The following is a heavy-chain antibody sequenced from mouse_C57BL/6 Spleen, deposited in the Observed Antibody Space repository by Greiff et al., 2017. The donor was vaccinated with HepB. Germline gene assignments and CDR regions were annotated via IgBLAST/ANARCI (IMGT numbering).Heavy chain of an antibody. CDR2: IYPGDGDT. Sequence: VQVVESGPELVKPGASVKISCKASGYAFSSSWMNWVKQRPGKGLEGIGRIYPGDGDTNYNGKFKGKATLTADKSSSTAYMQLSSLTSEDSAVYFCARFITTVVAYYFDYWGQGTTLTVSS. CDR1: GYAFSSSW. D-gene: IGHD1-1*01. CDR3: ARFITTVVAYYFDY. V-gene: IGHV1-82*01. J-gene: IGHJ2*01.